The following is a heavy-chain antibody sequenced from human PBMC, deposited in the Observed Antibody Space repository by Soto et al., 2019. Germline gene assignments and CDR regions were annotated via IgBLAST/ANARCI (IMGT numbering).Heavy chain of an antibody. D-gene: IGHD4-17*01. V-gene: IGHV1-18*01. CDR3: ARDSDYIMAY. CDR1: CYTFPSCG. J-gene: IGHJ4*02. CDR2: IHTYNGNT. Sequence: ASVKVFCKASCYTFPSCGSSWVRQHPGQGLEWVGWIHTYNGNTNFAQKLQASVTLTTDTSTSTAYMELRSLRSDDTAVYYGARDSDYIMAYWGQGTLVTVSS.